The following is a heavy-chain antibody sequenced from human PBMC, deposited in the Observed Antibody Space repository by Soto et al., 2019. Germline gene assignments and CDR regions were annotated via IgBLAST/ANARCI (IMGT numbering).Heavy chain of an antibody. CDR2: ISHSGAT. J-gene: IGHJ6*02. CDR3: ARGNHYYGMDV. V-gene: IGHV4-34*01. Sequence: QVQLQQWGAGLLKPSETLSLTCAVYGGSFTDYYWTWIRQPPGKGLVWIGEISHSGATNYNPSLKSRVTISEDTSKNQVSLKVTSVTAADTAVFYCARGNHYYGMDVWGQGTTLTVSS. CDR1: GGSFTDYY.